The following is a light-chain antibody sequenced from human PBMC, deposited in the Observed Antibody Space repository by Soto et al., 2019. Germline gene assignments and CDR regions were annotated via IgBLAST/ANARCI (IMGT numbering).Light chain of an antibody. J-gene: IGLJ2*01. CDR1: SIDVGGYNY. Sequence: QCALTQPASVSGSPGQSITISCTGTSIDVGGYNYVSWYQQHPGKAPKLMIYDVSNRPSGVSNRFSGSKSGNTASLTISGLQAEDEADYYCSSYTSSSTYVVFGGGTKLTAL. CDR3: SSYTSSSTYVV. CDR2: DVS. V-gene: IGLV2-14*01.